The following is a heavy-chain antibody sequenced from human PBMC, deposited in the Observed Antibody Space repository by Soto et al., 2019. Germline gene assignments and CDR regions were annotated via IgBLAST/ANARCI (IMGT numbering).Heavy chain of an antibody. Sequence: QVQLVESGGGLVKPGGSLRLSCAASGFTFSGYYMSWIRQAPGKGLEWISYISSSGTTENYADSVKGRFTVSRDNAKNSQYVQVNSLRAEDTAVYYCERDRGAVGGQYFDYWGQGTLVTVSS. CDR1: GFTFSGYY. CDR3: ERDRGAVGGQYFDY. D-gene: IGHD6-19*01. J-gene: IGHJ4*02. V-gene: IGHV3-11*01. CDR2: ISSSGTTE.